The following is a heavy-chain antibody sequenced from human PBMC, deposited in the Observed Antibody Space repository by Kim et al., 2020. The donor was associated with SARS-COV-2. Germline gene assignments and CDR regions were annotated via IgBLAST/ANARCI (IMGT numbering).Heavy chain of an antibody. Sequence: SETLSLTCAVYGGSFSGYYWSWIRQSPGKGLEWIGEINHSGSTSYNSSLKSRVTISADTSKNQFSLKLSAVTAADTGVYFCARGLVRRLLPFYYY. CDR3: ARGLVRRLLPFYYY. D-gene: IGHD2-8*02. V-gene: IGHV4-34*01. J-gene: IGHJ6*01. CDR2: INHSGST. CDR1: GGSFSGYY.